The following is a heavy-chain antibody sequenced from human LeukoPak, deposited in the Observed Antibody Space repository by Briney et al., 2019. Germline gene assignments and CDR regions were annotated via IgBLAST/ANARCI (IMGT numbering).Heavy chain of an antibody. J-gene: IGHJ4*02. CDR2: IYPGDFDT. CDR1: GYSFTTYW. Sequence: GESLKISCQGSGYSFTTYWIAWVRQMPGKGLEWMGIIYPGDFDTRYSPSFQGQVTISADTSTSTAYLQWSSLRASDTAMYFCARRSSSWEFYDYWGQGTLVTVPS. D-gene: IGHD3-10*01. V-gene: IGHV5-51*01. CDR3: ARRSSSWEFYDY.